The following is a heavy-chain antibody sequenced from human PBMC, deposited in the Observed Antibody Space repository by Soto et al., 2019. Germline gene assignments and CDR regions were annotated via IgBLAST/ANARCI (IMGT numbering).Heavy chain of an antibody. Sequence: SQTLSLTCAISGDSVSSNSAAWNWIRQSPSRGLEWLGRTYYRSKWYNDYAVSVKSRITINPDTSKNQFSLQLNSVTPEDTAVYYCARDFPPSYCSSTSCHLNYYYYYGMDVWGQGTTVTVYS. D-gene: IGHD2-2*01. J-gene: IGHJ6*02. CDR2: TYYRSKWYN. CDR3: ARDFPPSYCSSTSCHLNYYYYYGMDV. CDR1: GDSVSSNSAA. V-gene: IGHV6-1*01.